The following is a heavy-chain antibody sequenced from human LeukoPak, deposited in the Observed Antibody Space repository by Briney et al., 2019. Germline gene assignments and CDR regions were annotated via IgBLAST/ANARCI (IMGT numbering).Heavy chain of an antibody. CDR3: ARSGITYYYGMDV. CDR1: GGSISSYY. V-gene: IGHV4-59*13. D-gene: IGHD1-14*01. CDR2: IYYSGST. J-gene: IGHJ6*02. Sequence: SETLSLTCNVSGGSISSYYWSWIRQPPGKGLEWIGYIYYSGSTYYNPSLKSRVTISVDTSKNQFSLKLSSVTAADTAVYYCARSGITYYYGMDVWGQGTTVTVSS.